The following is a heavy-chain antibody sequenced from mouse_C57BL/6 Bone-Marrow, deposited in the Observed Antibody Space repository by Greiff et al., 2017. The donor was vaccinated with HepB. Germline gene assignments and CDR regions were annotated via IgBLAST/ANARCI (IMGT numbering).Heavy chain of an antibody. CDR2: INPNNGGT. V-gene: IGHV1-18*01. CDR1: GYTFTDYN. D-gene: IGHD2-4*01. Sequence: VQLQQSGPELVKPGASVKIPCKASGYTFTDYNMDWVKQSHGKSLEWIGDINPNNGGTIYNQKFKGKATLTVDKSSSTAYMELRSLTSEDTAVYYCARLDDYDVDWFAYWGQGTLVTVSA. CDR3: ARLDDYDVDWFAY. J-gene: IGHJ3*01.